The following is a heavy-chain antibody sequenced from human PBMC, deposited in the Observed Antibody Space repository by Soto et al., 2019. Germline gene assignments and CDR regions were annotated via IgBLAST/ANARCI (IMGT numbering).Heavy chain of an antibody. CDR1: GFNFSSSA. J-gene: IGHJ4*02. D-gene: IGHD2-15*01. V-gene: IGHV3-30-3*01. Sequence: QVQLVESGGGVVQPGRSLRLSCAASGFNFSSSAMHWVRQAPGKGLEWVAVISYDGSNKYSADSVKGRFTISRDNSKNTLYLQMNCLRAEDTAVYYCARDEGYCSGSRCYSLSDFWGQGTLVTVSS. CDR2: ISYDGSNK. CDR3: ARDEGYCSGSRCYSLSDF.